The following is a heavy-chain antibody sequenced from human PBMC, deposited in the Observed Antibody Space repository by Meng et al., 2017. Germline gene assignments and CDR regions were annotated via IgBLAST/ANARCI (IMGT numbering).Heavy chain of an antibody. J-gene: IGHJ3*02. CDR2: ISPNKGNT. CDR1: GYTFTSYD. CDR3: ARDRINRQWLVQFEAFDI. V-gene: IGHV1-18*01. D-gene: IGHD6-19*01. Sequence: ASVKVSCKASGYTFTSYDIRWLRQAPGQGLEWMGWISPNKGNTSYAQKLQGRVTMTTDTSTSTAYMELSSLRSDDTAVYYCARDRINRQWLVQFEAFDIWGQGTMVTVSS.